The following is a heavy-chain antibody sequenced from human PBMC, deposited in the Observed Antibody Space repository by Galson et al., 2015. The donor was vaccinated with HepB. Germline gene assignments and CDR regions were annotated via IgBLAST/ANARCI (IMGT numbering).Heavy chain of an antibody. CDR2: IKQDGSEK. CDR3: ARGYCSITSCWYYDYGMDV. Sequence: SLRLSCAASGFTFSSYWMRWVRQAPGKGLEWVANIKQDGSEKYYVDSVQGRLTISRDNAKNSLYLQMNSLRAEDTAVYYCARGYCSITSCWYYDYGMDVWGQGTTVTVSS. D-gene: IGHD2-2*01. CDR1: GFTFSSYW. J-gene: IGHJ6*02. V-gene: IGHV3-7*01.